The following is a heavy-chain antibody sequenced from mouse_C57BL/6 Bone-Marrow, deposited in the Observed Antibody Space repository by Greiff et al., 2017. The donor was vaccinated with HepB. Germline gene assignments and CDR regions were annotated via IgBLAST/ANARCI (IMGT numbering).Heavy chain of an antibody. J-gene: IGHJ1*03. CDR1: GYAFTNYL. CDR2: INPGSGGT. CDR3: ARGATVVAPYWYFDV. V-gene: IGHV1-54*01. D-gene: IGHD1-1*01. Sequence: QVQLQQSGAELVRPGTSVKVSCKASGYAFTNYLIEWVKQRPGQGLEWIGVINPGSGGTNYNEKFKGKATLTADKSSSTAYMQLSSLTSEDSAVYFCARGATVVAPYWYFDVWGTGTTVTVSS.